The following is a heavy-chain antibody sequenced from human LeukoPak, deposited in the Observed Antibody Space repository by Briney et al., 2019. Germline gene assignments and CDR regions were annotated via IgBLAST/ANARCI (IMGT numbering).Heavy chain of an antibody. CDR3: ARGAGSSSVSSS. Sequence: GGSLRLSCAASGFTFSSYWMHWVRQAPGKGLVWVSRINSDGSSTSYADSVKGRFTISRDNAKNTLYLQMNSLRVEDTAVYYCARGAGSSSVSSSWGQGTLVTVSS. D-gene: IGHD6-6*01. CDR1: GFTFSSYW. V-gene: IGHV3-74*01. CDR2: INSDGSST. J-gene: IGHJ4*02.